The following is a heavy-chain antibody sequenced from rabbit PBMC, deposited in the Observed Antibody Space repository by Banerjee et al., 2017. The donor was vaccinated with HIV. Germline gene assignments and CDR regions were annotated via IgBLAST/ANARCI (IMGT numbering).Heavy chain of an antibody. CDR2: IYSGSSGST. CDR1: GFSFSSGYD. CDR3: ARRDYGSSTYYDL. J-gene: IGHJ4*01. D-gene: IGHD8-1*01. V-gene: IGHV1S40*01. Sequence: QQLVESGGGLVKPGASLTLTCKASGFSFSSGYDMCWVRQAPGKGLEWIACIYSGSSGSTYYASWAKGRFTISKTSSTTVTLLMTSLTAADTATYFCARRDYGSSTYYDLWGPGTLVTVS.